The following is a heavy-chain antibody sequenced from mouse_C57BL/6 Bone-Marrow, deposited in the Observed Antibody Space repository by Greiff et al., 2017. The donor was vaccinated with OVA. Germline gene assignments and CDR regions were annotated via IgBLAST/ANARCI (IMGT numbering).Heavy chain of an antibody. V-gene: IGHV1-63*01. D-gene: IGHD2-4*01. J-gene: IGHJ2*01. CDR3: ARNYDYDYFDY. Sequence: LQESGAELVRPGTSVKMSCKASGYTFTNYWIGWAKQRPGHGLEWIGDIYPGGGYTNYNEKFKGKATLTADKSSSTAYMQFSSLTSEDSAIYYCARNYDYDYFDYWGQGTTLTVSS. CDR1: GYTFTNYW. CDR2: IYPGGGYT.